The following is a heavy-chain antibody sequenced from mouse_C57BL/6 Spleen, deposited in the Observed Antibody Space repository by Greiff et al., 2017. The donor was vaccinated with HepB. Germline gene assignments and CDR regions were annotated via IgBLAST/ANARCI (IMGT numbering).Heavy chain of an antibody. CDR1: GYTFTSYW. V-gene: IGHV1-53*01. CDR2: INPSNGGT. CDR3: ASQIYYDYDDYAMDY. J-gene: IGHJ4*01. D-gene: IGHD2-4*01. Sequence: QVQLQQSGTELVKPGASVKLSCKASGYTFTSYWMHWVKQRPGQGLEWIGNINPSNGGTNYNEKFKSKATLTVDKSSSTAYMQRSSLTSEDSAVYYCASQIYYDYDDYAMDYWGQGTSVTVSS.